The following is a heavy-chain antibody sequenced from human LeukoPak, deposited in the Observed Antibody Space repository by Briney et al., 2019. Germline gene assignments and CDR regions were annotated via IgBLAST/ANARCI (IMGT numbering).Heavy chain of an antibody. D-gene: IGHD5-18*01. CDR1: GFTISNAW. J-gene: IGHJ4*02. CDR2: IKSKTDGGTT. CDR3: TTAGYSRYA. V-gene: IGHV3-15*01. Sequence: PGGSLRLSCAASGFTISNAWMSWVRQAPGKGLEWVGGIKSKTDGGTTDYAAPVKGRFTISRDDSKNTLYLQMNSLKTEDTAVYYCTTAGYSRYAGGQGTLVTVSS.